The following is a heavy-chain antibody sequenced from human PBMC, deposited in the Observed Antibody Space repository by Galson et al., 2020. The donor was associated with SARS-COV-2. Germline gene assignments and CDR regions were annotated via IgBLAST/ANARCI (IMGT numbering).Heavy chain of an antibody. CDR3: ARDIPVVVPAADPNDAFDI. V-gene: IGHV3-33*01. Sequence: GESLKISCAASGFTFSSYGMHWVRHAPGKGLEWVAVIWYDGSNKYYADSVKGRFTISRDNSKNTLYLQMNSLRAEDTAVYYCARDIPVVVPAADPNDAFDIWGQGTMVTVSS. CDR2: IWYDGSNK. D-gene: IGHD2-2*01. CDR1: GFTFSSYG. J-gene: IGHJ3*02.